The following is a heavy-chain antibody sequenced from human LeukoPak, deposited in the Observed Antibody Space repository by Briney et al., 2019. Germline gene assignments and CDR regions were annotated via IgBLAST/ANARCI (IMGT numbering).Heavy chain of an antibody. V-gene: IGHV5-51*01. CDR3: ARGNVLRHFDR. Sequence: GESLKISCKGSGYSFSNNWIAWVRQMPGKGLEWMGIIYPADSDTRYSPSFQGQVTISADKSISTAYLQWSSLKASDTAMYYCARGNVLRHFDRWGQGVLVTVSS. CDR2: IYPADSDT. D-gene: IGHD3-9*01. J-gene: IGHJ4*02. CDR1: GYSFSNNW.